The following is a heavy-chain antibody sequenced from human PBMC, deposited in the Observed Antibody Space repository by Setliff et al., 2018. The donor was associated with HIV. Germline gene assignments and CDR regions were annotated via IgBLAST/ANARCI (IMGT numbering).Heavy chain of an antibody. D-gene: IGHD4-4*01. CDR1: ADTFSSYA. Sequence: GASVKVSCKASADTFSSYAISWVRQAPGQGLEWMGGIIPIFGTASYAQKFQGRVTITADEFTSTAYMELSSLRSEDTAVYYCAIYPFSRGSKYVSPDYYYAMDVWGQGTAVTVSS. CDR3: AIYPFSRGSKYVSPDYYYAMDV. CDR2: IIPIFGTA. V-gene: IGHV1-69*13. J-gene: IGHJ6*02.